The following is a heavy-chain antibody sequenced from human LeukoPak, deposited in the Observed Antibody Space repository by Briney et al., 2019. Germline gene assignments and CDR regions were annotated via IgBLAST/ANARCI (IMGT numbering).Heavy chain of an antibody. J-gene: IGHJ4*02. D-gene: IGHD1-26*01. CDR3: ARVRGIVGATHPSDY. CDR1: GYTFTSYG. Sequence: ASVKVSCKASGYTFTSYGISWVRRAPGQGLEWMGWISAYNGNTNYAQKLQGRVTMTTDTSTSTAYMELRSLRSDDTAVYYCARVRGIVGATHPSDYWGQGTLVTVSS. V-gene: IGHV1-18*01. CDR2: ISAYNGNT.